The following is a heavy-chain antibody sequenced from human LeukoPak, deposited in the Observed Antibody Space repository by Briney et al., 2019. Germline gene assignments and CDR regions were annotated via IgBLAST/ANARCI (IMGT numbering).Heavy chain of an antibody. CDR3: ARDGSGVWFDY. D-gene: IGHD3-10*01. J-gene: IGHJ4*02. CDR2: INAYNGDT. V-gene: IGHV1-18*01. Sequence: ASVKVSCKASNYTFTSCGISWVRQAPGQWLEWMAWINAYNGDTNYAQKLQGRVTLTTDTSTSTAYMELRSLRSDDTAVYYCARDGSGVWFDYWGQGTLVTVSS. CDR1: NYTFTSCG.